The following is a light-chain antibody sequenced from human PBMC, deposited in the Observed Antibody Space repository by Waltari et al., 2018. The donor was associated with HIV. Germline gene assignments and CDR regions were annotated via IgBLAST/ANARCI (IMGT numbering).Light chain of an antibody. Sequence: QSVLTQPPSVSAAPGQKVTISRPGNRSHLGNNYVSWYQQVPGTAPKLLIYDKDNRPSGIPDRFSASKSGTSATLGITGLQTGDEADYYCGTWDSSLSAGVFGGGTKLTVL. V-gene: IGLV1-51*01. CDR3: GTWDSSLSAGV. CDR1: RSHLGNNY. CDR2: DKD. J-gene: IGLJ2*01.